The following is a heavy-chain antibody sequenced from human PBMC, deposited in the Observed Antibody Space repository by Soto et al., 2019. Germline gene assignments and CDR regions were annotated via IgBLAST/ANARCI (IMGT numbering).Heavy chain of an antibody. D-gene: IGHD1-26*01. Sequence: ESLKISCKGSGYSFAIHWVAWVRQMPEKGLEWIGTIYPGDSDTKYSSAFRGHVTISADTSVSTAYLQWRSLEATDSAIYYCARYSGSYWHYLDFWGQGTLVTVSS. J-gene: IGHJ4*02. CDR2: IYPGDSDT. CDR1: GYSFAIHW. CDR3: ARYSGSYWHYLDF. V-gene: IGHV5-51*01.